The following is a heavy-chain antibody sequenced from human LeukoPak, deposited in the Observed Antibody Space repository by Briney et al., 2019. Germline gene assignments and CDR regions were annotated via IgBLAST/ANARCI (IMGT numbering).Heavy chain of an antibody. J-gene: IGHJ4*02. CDR1: GGTFSSYA. V-gene: IGHV1-69*13. CDR2: IIPIFGTA. D-gene: IGHD5-18*01. CDR3: ARELQQLWRPIDY. Sequence: SVKVSCKASGGTFSSYAISWVRQAPGQGLEWMGGIIPIFGTANYAQKFQGRVTITADESTRTAYMELSSLRSEDTAVYYCARELQQLWRPIDYWGQGTLVTVSS.